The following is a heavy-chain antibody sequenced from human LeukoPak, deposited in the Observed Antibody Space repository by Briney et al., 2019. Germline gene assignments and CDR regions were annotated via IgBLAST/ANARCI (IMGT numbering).Heavy chain of an antibody. D-gene: IGHD4-11*01. V-gene: IGHV3-11*06. J-gene: IGHJ4*02. CDR1: GFTFSDYY. CDR2: ISSSSSYT. Sequence: PGGSLRLSCAASGFTFSDYYMSWIRQAPGKGLEWVSYISSSSSYTNYADSVKSRFTISRDNAKNSLYLQMNSLRAEDTAVYYCARRLTTGGFFDYWGQGTLVTVSS. CDR3: ARRLTTGGFFDY.